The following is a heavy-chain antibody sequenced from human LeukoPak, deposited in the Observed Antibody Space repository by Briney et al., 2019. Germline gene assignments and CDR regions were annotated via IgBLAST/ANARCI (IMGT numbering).Heavy chain of an antibody. CDR2: IRSEAYGGTT. CDR3: ARSGFVDWYFDL. D-gene: IGHD3-10*01. Sequence: SGGSLRLSCTASGFTFGDFAMSWFRQAPRKGLEWVGFIRSEAYGGTTEYAASVKGRFTISRDDSKSIAYLQMNSLNTKDTAVYYCARSGFVDWYFDLWGRGTLVTVSS. V-gene: IGHV3-49*03. J-gene: IGHJ2*01. CDR1: GFTFGDFA.